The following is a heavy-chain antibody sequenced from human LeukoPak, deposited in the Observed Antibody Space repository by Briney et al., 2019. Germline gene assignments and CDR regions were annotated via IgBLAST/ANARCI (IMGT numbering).Heavy chain of an antibody. D-gene: IGHD3-22*01. CDR1: GYTFTSYD. V-gene: IGHV1-8*01. Sequence: ASVKVSCKASGYTFTSYDINWVRQAPGQGLGWMGWMNPIRGNTGYAQKFQGRVTMTRNTSISTAYMELSSLRSEDTAVYYCARVYPASGYYYLYYYYYGMDVWGQGTTVTVSS. CDR2: MNPIRGNT. J-gene: IGHJ6*02. CDR3: ARVYPASGYYYLYYYYYGMDV.